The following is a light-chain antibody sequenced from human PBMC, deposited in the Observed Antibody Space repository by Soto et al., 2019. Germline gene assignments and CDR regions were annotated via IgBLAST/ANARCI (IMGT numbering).Light chain of an antibody. CDR1: QSISSY. CDR3: QPSYSNLWT. CDR2: AAS. J-gene: IGKJ1*01. V-gene: IGKV1-39*01. Sequence: DIQMTQSPTFLSASVGDRVTINCRASQSISSYLNWYQQRPGGAPNLMVYAASTLQSGVTSRFTASGSATEFNLTIDGLQPEDFHIYYCQPSYSNLWTLCNGTKVDIK.